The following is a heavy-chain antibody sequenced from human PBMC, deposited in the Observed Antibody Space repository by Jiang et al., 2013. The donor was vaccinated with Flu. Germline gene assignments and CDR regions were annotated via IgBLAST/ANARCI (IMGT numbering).Heavy chain of an antibody. D-gene: IGHD2-21*01. V-gene: IGHV1-69*04. CDR2: IIPILGIA. Sequence: PGSSVKVVLQGFWRHFSSYAISWVRQAPGQGLEWMGRIIPILGIANYAQKFQGRVTITADKSTSTAYMELSSLRSEDTAVYYCARETVMSAFDIWGQGTMVTVSS. J-gene: IGHJ3*02. CDR1: RHFSSYA. CDR3: ARETVMSAFDI.